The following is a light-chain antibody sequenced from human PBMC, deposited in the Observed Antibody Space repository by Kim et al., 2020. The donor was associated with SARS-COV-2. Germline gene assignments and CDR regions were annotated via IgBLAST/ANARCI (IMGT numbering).Light chain of an antibody. J-gene: IGLJ2*01. V-gene: IGLV6-57*04. Sequence: NFMLTQPHSVSESPGKTVTISCTRSSGSIDDNYVQCYQQRPGGVPTTVIYEDDQRPSGVSDRFSGSINISSNSASLTISGMRTKDEADYYCQSYDRINVVFGRVTQLTVL. CDR1: SGSIDDNY. CDR2: EDD. CDR3: QSYDRINVV.